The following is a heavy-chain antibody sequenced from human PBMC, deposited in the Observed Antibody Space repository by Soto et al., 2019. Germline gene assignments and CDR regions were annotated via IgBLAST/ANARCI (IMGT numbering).Heavy chain of an antibody. CDR1: GFTFSSYS. CDR3: ARIGSKGPRYFDY. J-gene: IGHJ4*02. D-gene: IGHD3-10*01. Sequence: GESLKISCAASGFTFSSYSMHWVRQAPGKGLEWVSSISSSSSYIYYADSVKGRFTISRDNAKNSLYLQMNSLRAEDTAVYYCARIGSKGPRYFDYWGQGTLVTVSS. V-gene: IGHV3-21*01. CDR2: ISSSSSYI.